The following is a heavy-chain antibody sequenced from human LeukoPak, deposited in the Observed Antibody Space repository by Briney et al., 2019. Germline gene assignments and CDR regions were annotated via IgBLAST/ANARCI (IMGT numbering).Heavy chain of an antibody. CDR1: GFTFSSYA. J-gene: IGHJ4*02. V-gene: IGHV3-23*01. CDR2: ISGSGGST. D-gene: IGHD2-21*02. Sequence: GGSLRLSCAASGFTFSSYAMSWVRQAPGKGLEWVSAISGSGGSTYYADSVKGRFTISGDNSKNTLYLRMNSLRAEDTAVYFCAKDKVVVVTAIPSYWGQGTLVTVSS. CDR3: AKDKVVVVTAIPSY.